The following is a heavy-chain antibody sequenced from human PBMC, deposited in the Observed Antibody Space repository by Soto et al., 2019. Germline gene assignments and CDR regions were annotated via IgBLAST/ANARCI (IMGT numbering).Heavy chain of an antibody. CDR2: MNPNSGNT. CDR1: GYTFTSYD. V-gene: IGHV1-8*01. Sequence: ASVKVSCKASGYTFTSYDINWVRQATGQGLEWMGWMNPNSGNTGYAQKFQGRVTMTRNTSISTAYMELSSLRSEDTAVYYCASAMATIGAFDIWGQGTMVTVSS. J-gene: IGHJ3*02. D-gene: IGHD5-12*01. CDR3: ASAMATIGAFDI.